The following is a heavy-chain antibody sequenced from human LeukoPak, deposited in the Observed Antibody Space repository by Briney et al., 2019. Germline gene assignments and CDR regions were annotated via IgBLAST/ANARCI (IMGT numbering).Heavy chain of an antibody. Sequence: GSLRLSCAASGFPFSSYEMNWIRQDPGKGLEWVSYISSSGSTIYYADSVKGRFTISRDNAKNSLYLQMNSLRAEDTAVYYCAGTSIGSAAGSRDFQHWGQGTLVTVSS. J-gene: IGHJ1*01. V-gene: IGHV3-48*03. CDR1: GFPFSSYE. CDR3: AGTSIGSAAGSRDFQH. D-gene: IGHD6-13*01. CDR2: ISSSGSTI.